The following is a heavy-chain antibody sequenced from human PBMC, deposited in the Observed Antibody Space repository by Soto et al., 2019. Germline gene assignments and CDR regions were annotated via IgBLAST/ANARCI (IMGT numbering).Heavy chain of an antibody. V-gene: IGHV1-69*06. D-gene: IGHD3-3*01. CDR1: GYTFTSYD. CDR3: AGGVVIMESYYYYGMDV. Sequence: SVKVSCKASGYTFTSYDINWVRQAPGQGLEWMGGIIPIFGTANYAQKFQGRVTITADKSTSTAYMELSSLRSEDTAVYYCAGGVVIMESYYYYGMDVWGQGTTVTV. J-gene: IGHJ6*02. CDR2: IIPIFGTA.